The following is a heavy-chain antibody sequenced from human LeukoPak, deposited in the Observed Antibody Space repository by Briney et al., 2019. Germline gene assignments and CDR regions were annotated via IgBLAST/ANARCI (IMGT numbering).Heavy chain of an antibody. J-gene: IGHJ4*02. CDR2: IWYDGSNK. Sequence: GGSLRLSCAASGFTFSSYGMHWVRQAPGKGLEWVAGIWYDGSNKYYADSVKGRFTISRDNYKNTLYLQMNSLRAEDTAVYYCAKGRIAARPGLVCDYWGQGTLVTVSS. CDR1: GFTFSSYG. D-gene: IGHD6-6*01. CDR3: AKGRIAARPGLVCDY. V-gene: IGHV3-33*06.